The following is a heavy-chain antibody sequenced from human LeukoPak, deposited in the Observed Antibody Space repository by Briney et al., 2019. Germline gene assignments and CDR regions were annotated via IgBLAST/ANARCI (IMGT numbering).Heavy chain of an antibody. D-gene: IGHD3-10*01. Sequence: ETRSLTCAVYGGSFSGYYWSWIRQPPGKGLEWIGEINHSGSTNYNPSLKSRVTISVDTSKNQFSLKLSSVTAADTAVYYCAVDGGFTAYNWFDPWGQGTLVTVSS. J-gene: IGHJ5*02. V-gene: IGHV4-34*01. CDR1: GGSFSGYY. CDR3: AVDGGFTAYNWFDP. CDR2: INHSGST.